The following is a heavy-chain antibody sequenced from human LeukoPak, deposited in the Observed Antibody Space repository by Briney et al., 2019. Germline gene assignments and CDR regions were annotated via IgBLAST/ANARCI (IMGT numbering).Heavy chain of an antibody. CDR1: RFTFSSYA. D-gene: IGHD6-19*01. V-gene: IGHV3-23*01. CDR3: AKGSEQWLVRYFDY. Sequence: GGSLRLSCAASRFTFSSYAMSWVRQAPGKGLEWASAISGSGGSTYYADSVKGRFTMSRDNSKNTLYLQMNSLRAEDTAVYYCAKGSEQWLVRYFDYWGQGTLVTVSS. J-gene: IGHJ4*02. CDR2: ISGSGGST.